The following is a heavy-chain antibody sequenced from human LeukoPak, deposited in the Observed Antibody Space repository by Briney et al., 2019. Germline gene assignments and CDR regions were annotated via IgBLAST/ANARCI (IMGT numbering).Heavy chain of an antibody. D-gene: IGHD5-12*01. CDR1: GFTFDNYA. Sequence: GRSLRLSCAASGFTFDNYAMHWVRQAPGKGLEWVSGIAWNSGNTGFADSVKGRFTISRDNAKNSLSLQMNSLRAEDTAVYYCVRDGGVSGYDLLDYWGQGTLVTVSS. CDR3: VRDGGVSGYDLLDY. J-gene: IGHJ4*02. CDR2: IAWNSGNT. V-gene: IGHV3-9*01.